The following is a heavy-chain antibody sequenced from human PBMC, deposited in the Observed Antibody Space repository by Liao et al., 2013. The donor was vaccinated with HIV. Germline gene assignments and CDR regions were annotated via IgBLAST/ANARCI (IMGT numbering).Heavy chain of an antibody. Sequence: QVQLQQWGAGLLKPSETLSLTCAVYGGSFSGYYWSWIRQPTGKGLEWIGYIYYSGSTSYSPSLKSRVTISVDTSKNQFSLKLSSVTAADTAVYYCAPMVRGVPNWFDPWGQGTLVTVSS. CDR2: IYYSGST. CDR1: GGSFSGYY. V-gene: IGHV4-34*01. CDR3: APMVRGVPNWFDP. D-gene: IGHD3-10*01. J-gene: IGHJ5*02.